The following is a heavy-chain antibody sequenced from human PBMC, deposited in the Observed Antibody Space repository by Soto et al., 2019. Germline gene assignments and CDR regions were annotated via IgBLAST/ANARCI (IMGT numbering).Heavy chain of an antibody. CDR1: GFSLSTSGAGGFSFTTSGVG. D-gene: IGHD6-19*01. CDR3: AHILGGSGVKVAGLLDF. CDR2: IYWDGDT. V-gene: IGHV2-5*02. J-gene: IGHJ4*02. Sequence: GPTLVNPTQTLTLPCSFSGFSLSTSGAGGFSFTTSGVGVGWIRQPPGKALEWVALIYWDGDTRYSPSLQSRLTVTTDPSENQVVLTMSDMGPADTATYYCAHILGGSGVKVAGLLDFWGQGPLVTVSA.